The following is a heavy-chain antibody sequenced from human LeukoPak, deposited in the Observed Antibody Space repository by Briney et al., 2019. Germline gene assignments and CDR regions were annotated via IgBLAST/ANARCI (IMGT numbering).Heavy chain of an antibody. D-gene: IGHD5-18*01. V-gene: IGHV4-34*01. J-gene: IGHJ5*02. CDR3: AKGAGGFSYYNWFDP. CDR1: GGSFNGYY. CDR2: INHSGST. Sequence: SETLPLTCAVYGGSFNGYYWSWIRQPPGKGLEWIGEINHSGSTYYNPSLKSRVIISVDTSKNQFSLKLASVTAADTAIYYCAKGAGGFSYYNWFDPWGQGTLVTVSS.